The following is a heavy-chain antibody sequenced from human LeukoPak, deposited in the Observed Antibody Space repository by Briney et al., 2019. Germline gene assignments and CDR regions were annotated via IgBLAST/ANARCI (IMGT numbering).Heavy chain of an antibody. Sequence: SAKVSCKASGGTFSSYAISWVRQAPGQGLEWMGGIIPIFGTANYAQKFQGRVTITADESTSTAYMELSSLRSEDTAVYYCARGEQFLEWLFGYWGQGTLVTVSS. D-gene: IGHD3-3*01. V-gene: IGHV1-69*13. CDR2: IIPIFGTA. CDR3: ARGEQFLEWLFGY. CDR1: GGTFSSYA. J-gene: IGHJ4*02.